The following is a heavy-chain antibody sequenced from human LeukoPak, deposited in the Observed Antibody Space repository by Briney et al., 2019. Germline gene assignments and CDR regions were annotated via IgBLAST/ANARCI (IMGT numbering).Heavy chain of an antibody. V-gene: IGHV1-2*02. D-gene: IGHD6-19*01. CDR1: GYTFTGYY. J-gene: IGHJ4*02. CDR2: INPNSGGT. CDR3: ARDRRQWLPLDY. Sequence: ASVKVSCKASGYTFTGYYMHWVRQAPGQGLEWMGWINPNSGGTNSAQKFQGRVTMTRDTSIRTAYMERSRLRSDDTAVYYCARDRRQWLPLDYWGQGTLVTVSS.